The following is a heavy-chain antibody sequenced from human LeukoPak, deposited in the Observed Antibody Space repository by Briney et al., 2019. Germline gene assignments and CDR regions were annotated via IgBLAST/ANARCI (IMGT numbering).Heavy chain of an antibody. CDR3: ARGVVAKWGYYYGMDV. V-gene: IGHV1-2*06. CDR2: INPNSGGT. J-gene: IGHJ6*02. D-gene: IGHD2-15*01. Sequence: ASVKVSCKASGYTFTGYYMHWVRQAPGQGLEWMGRINPNSGGTNYAQKFQGRVTMTRDTSISTAHMELSRLRSDDTAVYYCARGVVAKWGYYYGMDVWGQGTTVTVSS. CDR1: GYTFTGYY.